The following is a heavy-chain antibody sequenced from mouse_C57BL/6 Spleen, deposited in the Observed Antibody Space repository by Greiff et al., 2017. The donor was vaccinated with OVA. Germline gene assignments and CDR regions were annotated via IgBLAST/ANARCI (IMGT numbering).Heavy chain of an antibody. CDR2: IYPGDGDT. D-gene: IGHD2-4*01. CDR1: GYAFSSSW. CDR3: ARSDDYDAGDYFDY. Sequence: QVQLQQSGPELVKPGASVKISCKASGYAFSSSWMNWVKQRPGKGLEWIGRIYPGDGDTNYNGKFKGKATLTADKSSSTAYMQLSSLTSEDSAVYFCARSDDYDAGDYFDYWGQGTTLTVSS. V-gene: IGHV1-82*01. J-gene: IGHJ2*01.